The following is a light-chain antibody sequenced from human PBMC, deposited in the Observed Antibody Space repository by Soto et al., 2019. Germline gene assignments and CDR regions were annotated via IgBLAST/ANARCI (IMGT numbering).Light chain of an antibody. J-gene: IGKJ1*01. CDR1: QVITND. Sequence: DIQMTQSPSSLSASVGDRLTITCRASQVITNDLGWYQQKPGKAPERLIYGASTLQSGVPSRFSGSGSGTEFTLTISSLQPEDFATYYCLQLNTYPWTFGQGTKVDIK. V-gene: IGKV1-17*01. CDR2: GAS. CDR3: LQLNTYPWT.